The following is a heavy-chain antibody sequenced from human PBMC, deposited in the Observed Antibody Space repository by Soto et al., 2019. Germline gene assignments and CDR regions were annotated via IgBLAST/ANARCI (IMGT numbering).Heavy chain of an antibody. CDR3: VKNSGWFNT. Sequence: GALRLSCAASVFPFGTTDMSWVRQAPGEGLEWVSTIDGSGGITFYADSVKGRFTISRDNSRNTVYLQMNSLRGDDTALYYCVKNSGWFNTWGQGALVTVSS. CDR1: VFPFGTTD. D-gene: IGHD3-10*01. J-gene: IGHJ5*02. CDR2: IDGSGGIT. V-gene: IGHV3-23*01.